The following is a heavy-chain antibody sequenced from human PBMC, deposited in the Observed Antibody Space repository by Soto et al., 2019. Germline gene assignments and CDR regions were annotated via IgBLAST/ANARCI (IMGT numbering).Heavy chain of an antibody. Sequence: QLQLQESGPGLVRPSETLSLTCTISGGSISITPHYWGWIRQPPGKGLEWIGSISNSGTTYYNPSLKSRVTLPADTSKHLFSLKLTSVAAADTASYYCVGEGKIRYYYYWGQGTLVTVSS. CDR1: GGSISITPHY. CDR2: ISNSGTT. D-gene: IGHD1-26*01. CDR3: VGEGKIRYYYY. V-gene: IGHV4-39*01. J-gene: IGHJ4*02.